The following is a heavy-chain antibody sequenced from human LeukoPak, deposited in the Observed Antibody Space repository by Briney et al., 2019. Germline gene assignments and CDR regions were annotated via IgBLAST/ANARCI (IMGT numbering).Heavy chain of an antibody. CDR2: ISGYNGNT. CDR1: GYTFTYYG. CDR3: ARVSCGGDGDSNWFAP. J-gene: IGHJ5*02. Sequence: ASVKVSCKASGYTFTYYGISWVRQAPGQGLEWMGWISGYNGNTNYAQDVQGRVTMTTDTSTRTAYMELRSLRSDDTAVYYCARVSCGGDGDSNWFAPWGQGTLVTVTA. V-gene: IGHV1-18*01. D-gene: IGHD2-21*02.